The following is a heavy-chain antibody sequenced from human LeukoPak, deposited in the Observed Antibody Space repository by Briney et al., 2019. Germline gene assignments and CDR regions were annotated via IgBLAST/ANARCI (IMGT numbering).Heavy chain of an antibody. J-gene: IGHJ4*02. Sequence: GRSLRLSCAASGFTFDDYAMHWVRQAPGKGLEWVSLISWDGGSTYYADSVKGRFTISRDNAKKSVYLQMNSLRAEDTAVYYCARGSTYSSGWYTGFDYWGQGTLVTVSS. CDR3: ARGSTYSSGWYTGFDY. CDR1: GFTFDDYA. CDR2: ISWDGGST. D-gene: IGHD6-19*01. V-gene: IGHV3-43D*03.